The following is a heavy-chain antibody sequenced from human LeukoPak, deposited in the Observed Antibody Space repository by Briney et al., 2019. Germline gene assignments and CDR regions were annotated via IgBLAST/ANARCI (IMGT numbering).Heavy chain of an antibody. CDR2: FDPEDGET. D-gene: IGHD3-10*01. CDR3: ATGPQDGFGPTDY. Sequence: ASVKVSCKVSGYTLTKLSMHWVRQAPGKGLEWMGGFDPEDGETIYAQKFQGRVTMTEDTSTDTAYMELSSLRSEDTAVYYCATGPQDGFGPTDYWGQGTLVTVSS. V-gene: IGHV1-24*01. J-gene: IGHJ4*02. CDR1: GYTLTKLS.